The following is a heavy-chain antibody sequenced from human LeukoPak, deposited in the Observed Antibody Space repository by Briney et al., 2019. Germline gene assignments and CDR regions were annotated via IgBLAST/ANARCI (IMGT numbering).Heavy chain of an antibody. CDR2: IYTDGNT. CDR3: VRDGYRD. CDR1: GFNVRSYY. J-gene: IGHJ4*02. V-gene: IGHV3-66*01. D-gene: IGHD6-25*01. Sequence: GGSLRLSRAASGFNVRSYYMSWVRQAPGKGLGWVSVIYTDGNTYYAVSVKGRFTIYRHNYKNTHYLQINSLRADDMAVYYCVRDGYRDWGQGTLVTVSS.